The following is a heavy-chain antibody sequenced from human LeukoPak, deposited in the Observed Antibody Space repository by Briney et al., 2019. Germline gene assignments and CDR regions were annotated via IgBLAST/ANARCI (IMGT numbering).Heavy chain of an antibody. Sequence: ASVKVSCKASGYTFTGYYMNWVRQAPGHGLEWMGWINSDSGFTKYAQKFQGRVTMTRDTSTTTVYMDLTRLTSDDTAVYYCARNFDMKGFDPWGQGTLVTVSS. V-gene: IGHV1-2*02. CDR3: ARNFDMKGFDP. CDR2: INSDSGFT. CDR1: GYTFTGYY. J-gene: IGHJ5*02. D-gene: IGHD3-9*01.